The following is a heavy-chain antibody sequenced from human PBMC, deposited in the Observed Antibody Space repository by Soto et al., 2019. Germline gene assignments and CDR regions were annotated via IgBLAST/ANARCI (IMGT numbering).Heavy chain of an antibody. CDR1: GGSISSYY. CDR2: IYYSGTT. V-gene: IGHV4-59*08. D-gene: IGHD5-18*01. J-gene: IGHJ4*02. Sequence: SETLSLTCTVSGGSISSYYWSWIRQPPGKGLVWIGYIYYSGTTNYNPSLNSRVTISVDTSKNQLSLKLSSVTAADTAVYYCARRYGYSFDYWGQGTLVTVSS. CDR3: ARRYGYSFDY.